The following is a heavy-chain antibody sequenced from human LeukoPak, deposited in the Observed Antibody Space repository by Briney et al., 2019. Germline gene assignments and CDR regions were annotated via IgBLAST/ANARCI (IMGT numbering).Heavy chain of an antibody. Sequence: SETLSLTCTVSGGSISSYYWSWIRQPPGKGLKWIGYIYYSGSTNYNPSLKSRVTISVDTSKNQFSLKLSSVTAADTAVYYCASWGDYYGSGHRNAFDIWGQGTMVTVSS. D-gene: IGHD3-10*01. V-gene: IGHV4-59*01. CDR2: IYYSGST. CDR1: GGSISSYY. J-gene: IGHJ3*02. CDR3: ASWGDYYGSGHRNAFDI.